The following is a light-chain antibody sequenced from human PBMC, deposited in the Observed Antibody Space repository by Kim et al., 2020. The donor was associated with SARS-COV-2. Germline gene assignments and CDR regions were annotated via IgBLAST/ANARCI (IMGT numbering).Light chain of an antibody. CDR2: RNN. CDR3: AAWDYSLRTHV. CDR1: SSNIGSNV. V-gene: IGLV1-44*01. Sequence: QSVLTQPPSASGTPGQRVTIPCSGSSSNIGSNVVNWYKQLPGTAPQLLIYRNNERPSGVPDRFSGSKSGTSASLAINGLQSEDEADYYCAAWDYSLRTHVLGDGTKVTVL. J-gene: IGLJ1*01.